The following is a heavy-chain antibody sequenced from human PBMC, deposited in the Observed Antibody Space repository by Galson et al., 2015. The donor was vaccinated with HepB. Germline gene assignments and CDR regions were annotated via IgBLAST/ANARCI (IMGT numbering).Heavy chain of an antibody. CDR1: GYTFTSYG. CDR2: ISAYNGNT. CDR3: ARAAMAHGGDCYYPHV. J-gene: IGHJ4*02. Sequence: SVKVSCKASGYTFTSYGISWVRQAPGQGLEWMGWISAYNGNTNYAQKLQGRVTMTTDISTSTAYMELRSLRSDDTAVYYCARAAMAHGGDCYYPHVWGQGTLVTVSS. D-gene: IGHD2-21*02. V-gene: IGHV1-18*01.